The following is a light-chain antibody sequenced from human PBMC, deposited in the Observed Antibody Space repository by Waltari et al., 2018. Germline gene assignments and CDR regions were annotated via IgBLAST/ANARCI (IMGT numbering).Light chain of an antibody. CDR2: GAS. CDR1: QSVTSIA. J-gene: IGKJ4*01. Sequence: DTVLTQSPGTLSLSPGERATLSCRASQSVTSIALSWYQQKPGQAPSLLIYGASRRATGIPDRFSGSGSGTDFTLTISRLEPEDFAVYYCQHYDGLVVTFGGGTKVEI. V-gene: IGKV3-20*01. CDR3: QHYDGLVVT.